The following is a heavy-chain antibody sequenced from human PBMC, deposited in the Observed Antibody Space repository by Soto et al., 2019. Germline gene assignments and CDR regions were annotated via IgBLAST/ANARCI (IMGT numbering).Heavy chain of an antibody. Sequence: SVNVSCTTSGGASPNYTFDWVRQAPGPGLERMSVNNPVVNTSPWSRKFQSRVTISADAFKAKVYVELNSMTSEDKAVYYCARPSGQLRQYSALPDNWG. CDR3: ARPSGQLRQYSALPDN. D-gene: IGHD5-12*01. CDR1: GGASPNYT. V-gene: IGHV1-69*13. CDR2: NNPVVNTS. J-gene: IGHJ4*01.